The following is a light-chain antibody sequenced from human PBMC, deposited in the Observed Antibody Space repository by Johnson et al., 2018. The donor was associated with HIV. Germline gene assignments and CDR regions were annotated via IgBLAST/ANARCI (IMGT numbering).Light chain of an antibody. J-gene: IGLJ1*01. V-gene: IGLV1-51*02. Sequence: QSVLTQPPSVSAAPGQKVTISCSGSSSNIGNNYVSWYQQLPGTAPKLLIHENNKRPSGIPDRFSGSKSGTSATLGITGLQTGDEAEYYCGTWDSSLSAGGVFGTGTKVTVL. CDR2: ENN. CDR3: GTWDSSLSAGGV. CDR1: SSNIGNNY.